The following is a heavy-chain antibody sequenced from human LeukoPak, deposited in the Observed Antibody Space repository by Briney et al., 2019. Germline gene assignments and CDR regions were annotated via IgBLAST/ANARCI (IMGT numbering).Heavy chain of an antibody. D-gene: IGHD4-17*01. CDR3: ARAQVVLYTDDYGDYRNYYGMDV. CDR1: GGSISSYY. J-gene: IGHJ6*04. V-gene: IGHV4-59*01. CDR2: IYYSGST. Sequence: SETLSLTCTVSGGSISSYYWSWIRQPPGKGLEWIGYIYYSGSTNYNPSLKRRVTISVDTSKNQFSLKLSSVTAADTAVYYCARAQVVLYTDDYGDYRNYYGMDVWGKGTTVTVSS.